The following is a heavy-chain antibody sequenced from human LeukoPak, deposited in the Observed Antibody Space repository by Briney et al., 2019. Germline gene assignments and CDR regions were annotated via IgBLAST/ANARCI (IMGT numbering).Heavy chain of an antibody. CDR3: ARERTHGYYYDMDY. Sequence: GGSLRLSCAVSGLTFRDDSMNWVRQAPGKGLEWVAYISKDTITTQYADSVKGRFTVFRDSAKNSLYLQMNSLRAEDTAVYYCARERTHGYYYDMDYWGQGTLVTVSS. CDR1: GLTFRDDS. V-gene: IGHV3-48*01. J-gene: IGHJ4*02. CDR2: ISKDTITT. D-gene: IGHD3-22*01.